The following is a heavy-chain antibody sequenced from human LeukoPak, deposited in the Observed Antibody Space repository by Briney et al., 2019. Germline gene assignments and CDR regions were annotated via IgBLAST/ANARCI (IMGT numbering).Heavy chain of an antibody. CDR3: VRDDLVRGPGY. D-gene: IGHD3-10*01. V-gene: IGHV1-8*01. J-gene: IGHJ4*02. CDR1: GYTFTNYD. Sequence: ASVKVSCKASGYTFTNYDINWVRQATGQGLEWMGWMNPNSGNTGYAQKFQGRVTMTRNTSISTAYMELRSLRSDDTAVYYCVRDDLVRGPGYWGQGTLVTVSS. CDR2: MNPNSGNT.